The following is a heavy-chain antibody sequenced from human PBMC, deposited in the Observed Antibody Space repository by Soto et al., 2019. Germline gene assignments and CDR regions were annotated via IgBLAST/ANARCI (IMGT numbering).Heavy chain of an antibody. J-gene: IGHJ2*01. Sequence: PSETLSLTCTVSGGSVSGGRDYWSWIRQSPGKGLEWIGYMYYSGSATYNPSLKSRVTISVDTSKNQFSLKLSSVTAADTAVFYCARGVVATIGYWYFDLWGRGTLVTVSS. V-gene: IGHV4-61*01. CDR3: ARGVVATIGYWYFDL. CDR1: GGSVSGGRDY. CDR2: MYYSGSA. D-gene: IGHD2-15*01.